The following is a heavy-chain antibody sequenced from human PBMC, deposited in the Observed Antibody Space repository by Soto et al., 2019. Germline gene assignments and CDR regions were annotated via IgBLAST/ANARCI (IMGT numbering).Heavy chain of an antibody. CDR3: AKNQERELPRVIDF. D-gene: IGHD1-7*01. J-gene: IGHJ4*02. Sequence: EVRLLESGGGLVKPGGSLRVSCATSGLTFSNYAMSWVRQAPGGGLEWVASMSGSSSTTYYADSVKGRFTISRDRSKNTLYLQMSSLRAEDTALYYCAKNQERELPRVIDFCGQGTLVTVSS. CDR2: MSGSSSTT. V-gene: IGHV3-23*01. CDR1: GLTFSNYA.